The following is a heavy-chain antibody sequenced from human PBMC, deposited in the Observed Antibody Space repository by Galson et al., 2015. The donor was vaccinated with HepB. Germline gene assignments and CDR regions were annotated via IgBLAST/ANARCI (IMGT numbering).Heavy chain of an antibody. CDR3: ARVKRGEWYSFYYYGMDV. V-gene: IGHV3-7*05. CDR2: IKEDGSEK. CDR1: EFLLSMYW. J-gene: IGHJ6*02. Sequence: LRLSCAASEFLLSMYWMNWVRQAPGKGLEWLANIKEDGSEKNYVDSVKGRFTISRDNAQNSLNLQMNSLRAEDTAGYYCARVKRGEWYSFYYYGMDVWGQGTTVTVSS. D-gene: IGHD3-10*01.